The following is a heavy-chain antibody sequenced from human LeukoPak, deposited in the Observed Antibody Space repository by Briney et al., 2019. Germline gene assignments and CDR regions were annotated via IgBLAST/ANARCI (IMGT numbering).Heavy chain of an antibody. D-gene: IGHD2-2*01. Sequence: PGGSLRLSCAASGLTFSTYAMSWVRQAPGKGVEWVSVISGSGTSTYYADSVKGRFTISRDNSKNTLYLQMNSLRADDTAVFYCARAAYCSSTSCYRSYGLDVWGQGTTVTVSS. V-gene: IGHV3-23*01. CDR2: ISGSGTST. CDR1: GLTFSTYA. CDR3: ARAAYCSSTSCYRSYGLDV. J-gene: IGHJ6*02.